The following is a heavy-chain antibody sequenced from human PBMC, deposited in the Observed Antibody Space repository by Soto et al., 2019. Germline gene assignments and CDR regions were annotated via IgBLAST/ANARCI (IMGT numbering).Heavy chain of an antibody. CDR2: IWYDGSNK. CDR3: ARVASNKIAAADNFDY. V-gene: IGHV3-33*01. Sequence: GGSLRLSCAASGFTFSSYGMHWVRQAPGKGLEWVAVIWYDGSNKYYADSVKGRFTISRDNSKNTLYLQMNSLRAEDTAVYYCARVASNKIAAADNFDYWGQGTLVTVSS. J-gene: IGHJ4*02. D-gene: IGHD6-13*01. CDR1: GFTFSSYG.